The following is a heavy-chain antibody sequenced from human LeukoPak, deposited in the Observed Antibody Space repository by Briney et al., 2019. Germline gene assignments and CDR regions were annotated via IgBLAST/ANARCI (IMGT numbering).Heavy chain of an antibody. Sequence: GRSLRLSCAGSGFTFSSYAMHWVRQAPGKGLEWVAVISYDGSNKYYADSVKGRFTISRDNSKNTLYLQMNSLRAEDTAVYYCAREAVDSSSWWEYYYYYGMDVWGQGTTVTVSS. V-gene: IGHV3-30*04. J-gene: IGHJ6*02. CDR3: AREAVDSSSWWEYYYYYGMDV. CDR1: GFTFSSYA. CDR2: ISYDGSNK. D-gene: IGHD6-13*01.